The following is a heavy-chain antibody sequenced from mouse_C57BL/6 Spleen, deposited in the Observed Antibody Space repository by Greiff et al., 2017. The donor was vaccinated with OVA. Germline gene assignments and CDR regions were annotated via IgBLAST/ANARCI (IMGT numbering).Heavy chain of an antibody. Sequence: EVQRVESEGGLVQPGSSMKLSCTASGFTFSDYYMAWVRQVPEKGLEWVANINYDGSSTYYLDSLKSRFIISRDNAKNILYLQMSSLKSEDTATYYCARDHCNYLYYAMDYWGQGTSVTVSS. CDR1: GFTFSDYY. V-gene: IGHV5-16*01. CDR3: ARDHCNYLYYAMDY. J-gene: IGHJ4*01. D-gene: IGHD2-1*01. CDR2: INYDGSST.